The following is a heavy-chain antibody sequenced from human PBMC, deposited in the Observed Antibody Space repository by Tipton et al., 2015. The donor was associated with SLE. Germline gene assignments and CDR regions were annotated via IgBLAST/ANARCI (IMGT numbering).Heavy chain of an antibody. D-gene: IGHD3-10*01. CDR1: GYNFIGYG. CDR3: AIGSLLLWFGELPDY. CDR2: ISGYNGDT. V-gene: IGHV1-18*01. J-gene: IGHJ4*02. Sequence: QSGAEVKKPGASVKVACKTSGYNFIGYGISWVRQAPGQGLEWMGWISGYNGDTNYAQKFQGRLTMTTDTSTSTAYMELRSLRSDDTAVYYCAIGSLLLWFGELPDYWGQGTLVTVSS.